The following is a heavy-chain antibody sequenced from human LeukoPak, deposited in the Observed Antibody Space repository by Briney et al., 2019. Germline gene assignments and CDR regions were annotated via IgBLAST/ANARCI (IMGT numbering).Heavy chain of an antibody. CDR2: IYNSGSS. J-gene: IGHJ4*02. CDR1: AGSMSSYY. CDR3: ASTRYSGSEDFDY. Sequence: SETLSLTCTPSAGSMSSYYWSWVRQPPGKGMEWIGYIYNSGSSNYSPALKIQVTISVDSSKNQCSLKLNSVTAADTAVDFCASTRYSGSEDFDYWGQGTLVTVSS. D-gene: IGHD5-12*01. V-gene: IGHV4-59*08.